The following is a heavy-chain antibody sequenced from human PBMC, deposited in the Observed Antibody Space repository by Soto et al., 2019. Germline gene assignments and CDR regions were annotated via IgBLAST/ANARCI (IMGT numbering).Heavy chain of an antibody. D-gene: IGHD6-19*01. J-gene: IGHJ4*02. V-gene: IGHV5-51*01. Sequence: GESLKISCQGSDYKFTSYWIGWVRQLPGKGLEWMGFIYPGNSETRYSPSFEGQVTISADKSISTAYLQWSSLKASDTAMYYCTRHRSVSSGWYYFDNWGQGTMVTVSS. CDR1: DYKFTSYW. CDR3: TRHRSVSSGWYYFDN. CDR2: IYPGNSET.